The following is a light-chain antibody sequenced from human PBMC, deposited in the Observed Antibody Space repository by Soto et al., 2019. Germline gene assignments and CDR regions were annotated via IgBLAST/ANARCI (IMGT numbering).Light chain of an antibody. J-gene: IGLJ1*01. CDR1: SSDVGGYNY. V-gene: IGLV2-14*01. Sequence: QSALTQPASVSESPGQSITISCTGTSSDVGGYNYVSWYQQHPGKAPKLMTYDVSSRPSGVSNRFSGSKSGNTASLTISGLQAEDEADYYCSSYTSSSTLLYVFGTGTKVTVL. CDR2: DVS. CDR3: SSYTSSSTLLYV.